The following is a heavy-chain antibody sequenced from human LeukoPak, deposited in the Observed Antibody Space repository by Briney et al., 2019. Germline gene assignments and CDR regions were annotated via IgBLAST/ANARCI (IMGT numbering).Heavy chain of an antibody. J-gene: IGHJ3*02. V-gene: IGHV3-23*01. Sequence: PGGSLRLSCAASGFTFSSYSMNWVRQAPGKGLGWVSAISGSGGSTYYADSVKGRFTISRDNSKNTLYLQMNSLRAEDTAVYYCAKYGGRYSSSWHDAFDIWGQGTMVTVSS. CDR3: AKYGGRYSSSWHDAFDI. CDR2: ISGSGGST. CDR1: GFTFSSYS. D-gene: IGHD6-13*01.